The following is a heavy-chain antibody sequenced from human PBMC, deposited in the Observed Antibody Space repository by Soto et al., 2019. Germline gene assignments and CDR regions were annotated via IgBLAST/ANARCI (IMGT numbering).Heavy chain of an antibody. J-gene: IGHJ6*02. Sequence: PGGSLRLSCAASGFTFSSYGMHWVRQAPGKGLEWVAVIWYDGSNKYYADSVKGRFTISRDNSKNTLYLQMNSLRAEDTAVYYCARDSATFHYYYGMDVWGQGTTVTVSS. V-gene: IGHV3-33*01. CDR1: GFTFSSYG. CDR2: IWYDGSNK. D-gene: IGHD6-25*01. CDR3: ARDSATFHYYYGMDV.